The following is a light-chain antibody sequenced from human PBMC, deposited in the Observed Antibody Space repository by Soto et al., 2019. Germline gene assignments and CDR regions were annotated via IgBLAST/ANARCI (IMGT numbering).Light chain of an antibody. CDR2: GAS. CDR1: QSINNW. J-gene: IGKJ1*01. V-gene: IGKV1-5*01. Sequence: DIQITQSPLTLSASIGDRVTITCRASQSINNWLAWYQQKPGKPPKLLLYGASSRDSGVPPRFSGSGSGTEFTLTISSLQPDDFATCYCQQYNRYSGMFGQGTKVDIK. CDR3: QQYNRYSGM.